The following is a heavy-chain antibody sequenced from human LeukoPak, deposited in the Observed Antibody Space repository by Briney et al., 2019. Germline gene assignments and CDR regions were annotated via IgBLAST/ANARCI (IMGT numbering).Heavy chain of an antibody. CDR2: IKHRGRS. CDR1: GSSISSDYY. J-gene: IGHJ4*02. V-gene: IGHV4-38-2*02. CDR3: ARVVGATSIDY. Sequence: PSETLSLTCSASGSSISSDYYWGWVRQPPGKGLEWIGSIKHRGRSYYNPSLKSRVTISVDTSKNQFSLQLSSVTAADTAVYYCARVVGATSIDYWGQGILVTVSS. D-gene: IGHD2-15*01.